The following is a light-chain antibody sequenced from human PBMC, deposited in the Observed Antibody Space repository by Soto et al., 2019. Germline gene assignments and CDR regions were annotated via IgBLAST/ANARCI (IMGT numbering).Light chain of an antibody. V-gene: IGLV2-14*01. J-gene: IGLJ2*01. CDR1: SSDVAGYNY. Sequence: QSALTQPASVSASPGQSITISCTGTSSDVAGYNYVSWYQHHPGKAPKLMIYEVINRPSGVSNRFSGSKSGNTASLTISGLQDEDAADYYCSSYTSSNTLVFGGGTKLTVL. CDR3: SSYTSSNTLV. CDR2: EVI.